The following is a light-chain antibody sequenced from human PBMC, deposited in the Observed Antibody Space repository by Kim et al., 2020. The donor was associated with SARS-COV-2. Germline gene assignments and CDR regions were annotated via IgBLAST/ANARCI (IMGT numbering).Light chain of an antibody. CDR3: QQDNSYPLT. CDR1: QSINNW. J-gene: IGKJ4*01. CDR2: MAS. V-gene: IGKV1-5*03. Sequence: ASVGYRVTITCRASQSINNWLAWYQQKPGKAPKLLIYMASTLESGVPSRFSGSGSGTEFTLTISSLQPDDFATYYCQQDNSYPLTFGGGTKVDIK.